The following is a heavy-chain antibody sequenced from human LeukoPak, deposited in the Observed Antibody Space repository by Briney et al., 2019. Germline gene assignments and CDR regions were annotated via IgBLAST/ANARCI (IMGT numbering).Heavy chain of an antibody. CDR1: GGSFSGYY. J-gene: IGHJ4*02. V-gene: IGHV4-34*01. CDR3: ARAIVVVPAAMNYFDY. Sequence: PSETLSLTCAVYGGSFSGYYWSWIRQPPGKGLEWIGEINHSGSTYYNPSLKSRVTISVDTSKNQFSLKLSSVTAADTAVYYCARAIVVVPAAMNYFDYWGQGTLVTVSS. CDR2: INHSGST. D-gene: IGHD2-2*01.